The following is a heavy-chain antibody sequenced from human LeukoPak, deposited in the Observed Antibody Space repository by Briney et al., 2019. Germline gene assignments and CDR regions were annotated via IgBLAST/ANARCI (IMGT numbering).Heavy chain of an antibody. D-gene: IGHD6-19*01. CDR3: ARSIAVADPDAFDI. J-gene: IGHJ3*02. CDR2: ISSSSSYI. V-gene: IGHV3-21*01. Sequence: KAGGSLRLSCAASGFTFSSYSMNWVRQAPGKGLEWVSSISSSSSYIYYADSVKGRFTISRDNAKNSLYLQMNSLRAEDTAVYYCARSIAVADPDAFDIWGQGTMVTVSS. CDR1: GFTFSSYS.